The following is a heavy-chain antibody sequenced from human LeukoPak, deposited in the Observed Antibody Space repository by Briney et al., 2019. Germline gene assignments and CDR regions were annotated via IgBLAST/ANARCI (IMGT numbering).Heavy chain of an antibody. CDR3: VRSAVATADFDH. J-gene: IGHJ4*02. Sequence: GGSLRLSCEASGFPFNSYPVHWVRQAPGLGLEWVGVISHDGSNKFYKESAEGRFTISRDNSKNTLYLYINIPTPEDTAMYYCVRSAVATADFDHWGQGALVIVSS. V-gene: IGHV3-30*04. CDR1: GFPFNSYP. D-gene: IGHD5-12*01. CDR2: ISHDGSNK.